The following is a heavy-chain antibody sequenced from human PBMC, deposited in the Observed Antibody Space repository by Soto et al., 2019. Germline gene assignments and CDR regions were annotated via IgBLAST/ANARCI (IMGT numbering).Heavy chain of an antibody. J-gene: IGHJ6*02. Sequence: SVKVSCKASGGTFSGYAISWVRQAPGQGLERMGGIIPIFGTANYAQKFQGRVTITADESTSTAYMELSSLRSEDTAVYYCARGDIVVVVAAIVEFTPLYGMDVWGQGTTVTVSS. CDR3: ARGDIVVVVAAIVEFTPLYGMDV. D-gene: IGHD2-15*01. CDR1: GGTFSGYA. CDR2: IIPIFGTA. V-gene: IGHV1-69*13.